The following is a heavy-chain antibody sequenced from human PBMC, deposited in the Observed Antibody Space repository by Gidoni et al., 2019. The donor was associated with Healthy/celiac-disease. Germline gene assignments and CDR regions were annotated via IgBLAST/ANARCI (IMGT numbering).Heavy chain of an antibody. CDR3: AKEKGYSSSWHEFDY. V-gene: IGHV3-9*01. CDR2: ISWNSGSI. J-gene: IGHJ4*02. CDR1: GFTFDDYA. D-gene: IGHD6-13*01. Sequence: EVQLVESGGGLVQPGRSLRLSCAASGFTFDDYAMHWVRQAPGKGLEGVSGISWNSGSIGYADSVKGRFTISRDNAKNSLYLQMNSLRAEDTALYYCAKEKGYSSSWHEFDYWGQGTLVTVSS.